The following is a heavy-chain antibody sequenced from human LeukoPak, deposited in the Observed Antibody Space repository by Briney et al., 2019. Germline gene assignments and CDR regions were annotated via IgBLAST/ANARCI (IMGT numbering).Heavy chain of an antibody. CDR1: GGTFSSYA. Sequence: GASVKVSCKASGGTFSSYAISWVRQAPGHGLEWMGRIIPIFGTANYAQKFQGRVTITTDESTSTAYMELSSLRSEDTAVYYCARDRYDFWSGPYYFDYWAREPWSPSPQ. V-gene: IGHV1-69*05. CDR2: IIPIFGTA. J-gene: IGHJ4*02. D-gene: IGHD3-3*01. CDR3: ARDRYDFWSGPYYFDY.